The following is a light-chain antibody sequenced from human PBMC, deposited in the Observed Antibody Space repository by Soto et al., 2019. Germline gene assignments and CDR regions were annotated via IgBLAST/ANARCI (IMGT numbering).Light chain of an antibody. J-gene: IGKJ1*01. CDR3: QPMRP. Sequence: DIQITQSPSTLSASIVDRVTITCRASQNINNWIAWYQQKPGKAPKFLIYDASTLESGVPSRFSGSGFGTEFSLNISSLQPDDFGSYYCQPMRPFGQGNKVEMK. CDR2: DAS. V-gene: IGKV1-5*01. CDR1: QNINNW.